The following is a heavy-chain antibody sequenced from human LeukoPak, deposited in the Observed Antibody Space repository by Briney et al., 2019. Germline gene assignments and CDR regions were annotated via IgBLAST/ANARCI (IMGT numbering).Heavy chain of an antibody. CDR3: ARRDYGDHSAFDI. CDR2: ISGSGGST. V-gene: IGHV3-23*01. Sequence: PGGSLRLSCAASGFTFSIYAMSWGRQAPGKGREWGSAISGSGGSTYYADSVKGRFTISRDNSKNTLYLQMNSLRAEDTAVYYCARRDYGDHSAFDIWGQGTMVTVSS. D-gene: IGHD4-17*01. CDR1: GFTFSIYA. J-gene: IGHJ3*02.